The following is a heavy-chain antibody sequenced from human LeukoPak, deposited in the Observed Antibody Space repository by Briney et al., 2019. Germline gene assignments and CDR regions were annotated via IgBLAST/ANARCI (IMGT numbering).Heavy chain of an antibody. D-gene: IGHD6-13*01. CDR1: GGSISGGSYY. V-gene: IGHV4-61*02. CDR3: ARDTIAPNDAFDV. J-gene: IGHJ3*01. CDR2: IYTSGST. Sequence: SETLSLTCTVSGGSISGGSYYWSWIRQPAGKGLEWIGRIYTSGSTNYNPSLKSRVTISVDTSKNQFSPKLSSVTAADTAVYYCARDTIAPNDAFDVWGQGTMVTVSS.